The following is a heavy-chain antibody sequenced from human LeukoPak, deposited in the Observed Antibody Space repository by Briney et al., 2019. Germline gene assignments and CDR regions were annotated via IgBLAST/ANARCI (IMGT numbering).Heavy chain of an antibody. D-gene: IGHD3-10*01. CDR2: IYYSGST. CDR1: GGSISTYY. V-gene: IGHV4-59*08. CDR3: ARHGSSYSFDC. Sequence: SETLSLTCTVSGGSISTYYWSWIRQPPGKGLEWIGYIYYSGSTNYNPSLKSRVTISVDTSKKQFSLKLSSVTAADTAVYYCARHGSSYSFDCWGQGTLVTVSS. J-gene: IGHJ4*02.